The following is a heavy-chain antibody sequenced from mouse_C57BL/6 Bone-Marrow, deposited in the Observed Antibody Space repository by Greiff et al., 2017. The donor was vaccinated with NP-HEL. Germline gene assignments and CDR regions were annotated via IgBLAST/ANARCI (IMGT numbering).Heavy chain of an antibody. CDR2: IYPGSGST. CDR3: ARGYYYGSGPWFAY. CDR1: GYTFTSYW. Sequence: VQLQQSGAELVKPGASVKMSCKASGYTFTSYWITWVKQRPGQGLEWIGDIYPGSGSTNYNEKFKSKATLTVDTSSSTAYMQLSSLTSEHSAVYYCARGYYYGSGPWFAYWGQGTLVTVSA. V-gene: IGHV1-55*01. J-gene: IGHJ3*01. D-gene: IGHD1-1*01.